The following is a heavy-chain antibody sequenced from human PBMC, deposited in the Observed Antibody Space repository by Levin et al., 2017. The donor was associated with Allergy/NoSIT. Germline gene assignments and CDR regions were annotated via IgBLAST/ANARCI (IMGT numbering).Heavy chain of an antibody. Sequence: RPSETLSLTCTVSGGSISSYYWSWIRQPPGKGLEWLGYIYYSGSTNYNPSLKSRVTISVDTSKNQFSLKLSSVTAADTAVYYCASTSGTYFDYWGQGTLVTVSS. D-gene: IGHD3-10*01. CDR2: IYYSGST. J-gene: IGHJ4*02. V-gene: IGHV4-59*01. CDR3: ASTSGTYFDY. CDR1: GGSISSYY.